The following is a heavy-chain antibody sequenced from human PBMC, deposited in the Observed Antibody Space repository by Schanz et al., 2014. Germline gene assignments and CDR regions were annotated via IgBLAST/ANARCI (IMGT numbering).Heavy chain of an antibody. Sequence: EVQLVESGGGLVKPWGSLRLSCAASGFTFSSYSMNWVRQAPGKGLEWVSSISRSSSSIYYADSVKGRFTISRDNAKNSLYLQMNSLRAEDTAVYYCARDKGGYYPFDYWGQGSLVTVSS. J-gene: IGHJ4*02. CDR2: ISRSSSSI. V-gene: IGHV3-21*01. D-gene: IGHD3-22*01. CDR3: ARDKGGYYPFDY. CDR1: GFTFSSYS.